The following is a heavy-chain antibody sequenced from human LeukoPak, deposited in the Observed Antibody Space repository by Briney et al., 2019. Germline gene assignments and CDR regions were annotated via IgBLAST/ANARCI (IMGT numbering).Heavy chain of an antibody. CDR2: INSDGSIT. CDR1: GFTFSSYW. J-gene: IGHJ4*02. Sequence: GGSLRLSCEASGFTFSSYWMHWVRQAPGKGLVWVSRINSDGSITTYADSVKGRLTISRDNVKKTVYLQMNSLRVEDTAVYYCARDRDYYDSSGFPSDWGQGTLVTVSS. CDR3: ARDRDYYDSSGFPSD. V-gene: IGHV3-74*01. D-gene: IGHD3-22*01.